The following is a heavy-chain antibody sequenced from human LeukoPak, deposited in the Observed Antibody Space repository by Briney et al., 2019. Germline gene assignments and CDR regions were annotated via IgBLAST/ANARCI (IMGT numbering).Heavy chain of an antibody. CDR3: ARAHCSSTSCYFDLDY. CDR2: IWYDGSNK. J-gene: IGHJ4*02. V-gene: IGHV3-33*01. Sequence: GGSLRLSCAASGFTFSSYGMHWVRQAPGKGLEWVAVIWYDGSNKYYADSVKGRFTISRDNSKNTLYLQMNSLRAEDTAVYYCARAHCSSTSCYFDLDYWGQGTLVTVSS. D-gene: IGHD2-2*01. CDR1: GFTFSSYG.